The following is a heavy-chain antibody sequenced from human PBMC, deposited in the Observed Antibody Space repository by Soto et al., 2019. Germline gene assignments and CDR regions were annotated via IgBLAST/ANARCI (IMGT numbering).Heavy chain of an antibody. CDR1: GGSISSSGYY. CDR2: IYYSGSS. J-gene: IGHJ4*02. D-gene: IGHD6-13*01. V-gene: IGHV4-61*05. Sequence: PSETLSLTCTVSGGSISSSGYYWSWIRQPPGKGLEWIAYIYYSGSSNSNPSLKSRVTISVDTSKNQFSLKLSSVTAADTAVYYCARHSNEYRKSLDYWGQGTLVTVSS. CDR3: ARHSNEYRKSLDY.